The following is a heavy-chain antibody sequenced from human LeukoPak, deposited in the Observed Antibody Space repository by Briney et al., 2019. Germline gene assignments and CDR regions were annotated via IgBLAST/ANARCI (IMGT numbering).Heavy chain of an antibody. CDR1: GFTVSSNG. J-gene: IGHJ4*02. CDR2: ISNSGGNT. CDR3: AKDLVVGAMY. V-gene: IGHV3-23*01. D-gene: IGHD2-15*01. Sequence: GGSLRLSCAASGFTVSSNGMSWVRQAPGKGLEWVSSISNSGGNTYYADSVKDRFTISRDISKNTLYLQMKTLRAEDTAVYYCAKDLVVGAMYWGQGTLVTVSS.